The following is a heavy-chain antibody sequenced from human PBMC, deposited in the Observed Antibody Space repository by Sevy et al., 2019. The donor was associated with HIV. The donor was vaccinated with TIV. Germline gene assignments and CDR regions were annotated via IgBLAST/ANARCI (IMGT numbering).Heavy chain of an antibody. J-gene: IGHJ4*01. CDR3: TRDDIYTHPWEFDW. Sequence: ASVKVSCKASGFTFTDYYLHWVRQVPGQGLEWMGWINPNNGDSRSAQKFQGRVTLTLDMSISTAYMELSGLKSDDTAIYFCTRDDIYTHPWEFDWWGHGALVTVSS. D-gene: IGHD1-26*01. CDR1: GFTFTDYY. CDR2: INPNNGDS. V-gene: IGHV1-2*02.